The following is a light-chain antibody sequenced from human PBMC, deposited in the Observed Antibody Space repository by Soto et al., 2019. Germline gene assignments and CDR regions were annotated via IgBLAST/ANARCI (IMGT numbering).Light chain of an antibody. CDR3: QQYGSSPLLT. CDR1: QSVSSSY. J-gene: IGKJ4*01. CDR2: GAS. Sequence: EIVLTQSPGTLSLSPGERATISCRASQSVSSSYLAWYQQKPGQAPRLLIYGASSRATGIPDRFSGSGSGTDFTLTISRLEPEDFAVYYCQQYGSSPLLTFGGGTKVDIK. V-gene: IGKV3-20*01.